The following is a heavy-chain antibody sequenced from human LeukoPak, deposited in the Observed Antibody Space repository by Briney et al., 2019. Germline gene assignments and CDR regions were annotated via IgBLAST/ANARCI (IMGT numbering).Heavy chain of an antibody. D-gene: IGHD3-22*01. V-gene: IGHV3-74*01. CDR2: ISNDGTST. CDR3: ATYSSLNRREFQY. Sequence: GGSLRLSFAASGFTFSSYSMNWVRQAPGKGLVWVSRISNDGTSTSYADSVKGRFTISRDNAKNSLYLQMNSLRAEDTAVYYCATYSSLNRREFQYWGQGTLLTVSS. J-gene: IGHJ1*01. CDR1: GFTFSSYS.